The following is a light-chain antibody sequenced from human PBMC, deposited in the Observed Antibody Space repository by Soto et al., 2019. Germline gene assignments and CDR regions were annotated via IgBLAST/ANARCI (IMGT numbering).Light chain of an antibody. J-gene: IGKJ5*01. CDR1: QTISTY. V-gene: IGKV1-39*01. CDR2: VAS. CDR3: QQSYSTPIT. Sequence: EIQRTHSPSCLSASVGDGVIHTCRASQTISTYLNWYQQKPGKAPKLLIYVASSLQSGVPSRFSGSGSGTDFTLTISSLQPEDFATYYCQQSYSTPITYGQGTRREIK.